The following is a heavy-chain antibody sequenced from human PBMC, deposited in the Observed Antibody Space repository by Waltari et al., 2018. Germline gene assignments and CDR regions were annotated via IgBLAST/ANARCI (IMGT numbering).Heavy chain of an antibody. D-gene: IGHD3-3*01. CDR3: ARGYYDFWSGYYTGGIYYFDY. CDR1: GYTFTSYG. J-gene: IGHJ4*02. Sequence: QVQLVQSGAEVKKPGVSVKVSCKVSGYTFTSYGISWVRQAPGQGTEWMGWISAYNGNTNYAQKLQGRVTMTTDTSTSTAYMELRSLRSDDTAVYYCARGYYDFWSGYYTGGIYYFDYWGQGTLVTVSS. V-gene: IGHV1-18*01. CDR2: ISAYNGNT.